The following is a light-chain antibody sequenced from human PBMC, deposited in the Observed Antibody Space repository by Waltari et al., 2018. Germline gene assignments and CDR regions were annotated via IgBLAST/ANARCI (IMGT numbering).Light chain of an antibody. CDR1: SSDVGAYNF. CDR2: GVS. CDR3: TSFTSRSTWV. J-gene: IGLJ3*02. Sequence: QSALTQPVSVSESPGQSITISCTGTSSDVGAYNFVSWYQQHPGKAPKPMLYGVSNRPSGVSSRFSASKSGNTASRTISGLQAEDEADYYCTSFTSRSTWVFGGGTKLTVL. V-gene: IGLV2-14*01.